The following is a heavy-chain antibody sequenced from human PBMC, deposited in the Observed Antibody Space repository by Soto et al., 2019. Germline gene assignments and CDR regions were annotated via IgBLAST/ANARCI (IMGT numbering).Heavy chain of an antibody. J-gene: IGHJ4*02. V-gene: IGHV3-30*18. CDR1: GFTFSSYG. CDR2: ISYDGSNK. D-gene: IGHD1-1*01. Sequence: QVQLVESGGGVVQPGRSLRLSCAASGFTFSSYGMHWVRQAPGKGLEWVAVISYDGSNKYYADSVKGRFTISRDNSKNTLYLQMNSLRAEDTAVYYCAKDMELEHNYWGQGTLVTVSS. CDR3: AKDMELEHNY.